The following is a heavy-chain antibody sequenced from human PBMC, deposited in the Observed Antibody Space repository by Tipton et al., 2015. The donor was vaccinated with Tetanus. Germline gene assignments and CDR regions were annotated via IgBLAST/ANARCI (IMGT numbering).Heavy chain of an antibody. CDR1: GFTFSSYA. D-gene: IGHD3-22*01. CDR2: ISYDGSNK. V-gene: IGHV3-30-3*01. J-gene: IGHJ4*02. Sequence: CAASGFTFSSYAMHWVRQAPGKGLEWVAVISYDGSNKYYADSVKGRFTISRDNSKNTLYLQMNSLRAEDTAVYYCARGDSSGYYYAVDYWGQGTLVTVSS. CDR3: ARGDSSGYYYAVDY.